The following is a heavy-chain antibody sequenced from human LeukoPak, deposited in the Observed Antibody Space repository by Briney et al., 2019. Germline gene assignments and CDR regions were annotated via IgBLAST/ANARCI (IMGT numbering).Heavy chain of an antibody. CDR1: GFTFNNAW. D-gene: IGHD5-24*01. CDR2: IKSKSDGGTA. V-gene: IGHV3-15*01. Sequence: GGSLRLSCAASGFTFNNAWMSCVRQAPGKGLEWVGRIKSKSDGGTADYAAPVKGRFTISRDDSRNTLYLQMNSLRSEDTAVYYCPTVRPGRWPLDHWGQGTLVTVSS. CDR3: PTVRPGRWPLDH. J-gene: IGHJ4*02.